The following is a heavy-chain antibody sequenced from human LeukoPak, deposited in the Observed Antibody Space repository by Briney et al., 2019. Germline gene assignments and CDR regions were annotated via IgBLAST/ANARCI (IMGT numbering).Heavy chain of an antibody. D-gene: IGHD2-8*01. J-gene: IGHJ5*02. CDR3: ARESVYGRRFDP. V-gene: IGHV1-3*01. Sequence: ASVKVSCKASGYTFTSCAVHWVRQAPGQRPEWMGWISAGNGNTKYSQKFQGRVTITRDTSASTVYMELSSLRSEDTAVYYCARESVYGRRFDPWGQGTLVTVSS. CDR2: ISAGNGNT. CDR1: GYTFTSCA.